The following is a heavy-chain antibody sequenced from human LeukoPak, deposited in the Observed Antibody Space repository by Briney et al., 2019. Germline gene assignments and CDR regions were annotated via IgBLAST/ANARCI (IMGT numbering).Heavy chain of an antibody. Sequence: LESRVTISVDTSKNQFSPKLRSVTAADTAVYYCAREGDSSSWIDYWGQGTLVTVSS. CDR3: AREGDSSSWIDY. J-gene: IGHJ4*02. V-gene: IGHV4-59*01. D-gene: IGHD6-13*01.